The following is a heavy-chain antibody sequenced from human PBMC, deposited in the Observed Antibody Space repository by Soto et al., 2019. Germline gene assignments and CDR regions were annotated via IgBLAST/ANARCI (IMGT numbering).Heavy chain of an antibody. D-gene: IGHD3-22*01. CDR1: GYTFTSYY. V-gene: IGHV1-46*01. J-gene: IGHJ4*02. CDR3: AREGNYYDSSGYPYGY. CDR2: INPSGGST. Sequence: ASVKVSCKASGYTFTSYYMHWVRQAPGQGLEWMGIINPSGGSTSYAQKFQGRVTMTRDTSTSTVYMELSSLRSEDTAVYYCAREGNYYDSSGYPYGYWGQGTLVTVSS.